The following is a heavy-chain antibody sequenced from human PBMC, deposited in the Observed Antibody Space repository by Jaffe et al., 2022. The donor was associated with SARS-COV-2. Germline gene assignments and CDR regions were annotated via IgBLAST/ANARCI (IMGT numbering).Heavy chain of an antibody. D-gene: IGHD2-15*01. J-gene: IGHJ4*02. Sequence: QVQLQESGPGLVKPSETLSLTCSVSGDSISTYYWSWIRQPAGKGLEWIGRIYTSGSTNYNPSLKSRVTMSIDTSKNQFSLKLNSMTAADTAVYYCARGAYCTGGRCHFDYWGQGILVTVSS. CDR1: GDSISTYY. CDR3: ARGAYCTGGRCHFDY. CDR2: IYTSGST. V-gene: IGHV4-4*07.